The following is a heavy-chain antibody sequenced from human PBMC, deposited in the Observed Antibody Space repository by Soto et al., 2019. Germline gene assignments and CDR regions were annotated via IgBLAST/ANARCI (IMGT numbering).Heavy chain of an antibody. V-gene: IGHV1-69*01. CDR2: FIPIFGTP. Sequence: QVQLVQSGAEVKKPGSSVKVSCKASGGTFSNYAFSWVRQAPGQGLEWMGGFIPIFGTPNYAQKFQGRVTVTADASTRTVYMELSSLRSEDTAVYYCARERSVGYCITTTCPNPFYYYAMDVWGQVTTVTVSS. J-gene: IGHJ6*02. CDR1: GGTFSNYA. CDR3: ARERSVGYCITTTCPNPFYYYAMDV. D-gene: IGHD2-2*01.